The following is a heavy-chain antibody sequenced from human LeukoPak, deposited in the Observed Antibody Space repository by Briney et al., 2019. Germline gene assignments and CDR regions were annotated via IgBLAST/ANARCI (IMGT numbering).Heavy chain of an antibody. J-gene: IGHJ3*02. CDR3: AKRRGELDDALDI. CDR2: IYYSGRT. V-gene: IGHV4-59*01. D-gene: IGHD3-16*01. CDR1: GGSISRYY. Sequence: SETLSLTCTVSGGSISRYYWSWIRQPPGKGLEWIGYIYYSGRTYYSPSLKSRVTISVDTSKNQLSLKLSSVTAADTAMYYWAKRRGELDDALDIWGQGTMVTVSS.